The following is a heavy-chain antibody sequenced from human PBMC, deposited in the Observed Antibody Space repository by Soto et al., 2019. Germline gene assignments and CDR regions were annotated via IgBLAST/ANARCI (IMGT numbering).Heavy chain of an antibody. V-gene: IGHV3-48*03. Sequence: EMQLVESGGGWVQPGGSLRLSCAASGFTFTSHEMNWVRQAPGKGPEWLSYISSSSSYTNYADSVKGRFTISRDNAKNSLYLQMNSLRAEDTAVYYCARGSILIHPYGAFDIWGQGTMVTVSS. J-gene: IGHJ3*02. CDR3: ARGSILIHPYGAFDI. D-gene: IGHD3-9*01. CDR1: GFTFTSHE. CDR2: ISSSSSYT.